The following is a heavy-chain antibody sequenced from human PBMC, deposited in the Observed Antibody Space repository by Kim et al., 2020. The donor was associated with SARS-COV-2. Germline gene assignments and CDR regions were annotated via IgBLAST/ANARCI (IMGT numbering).Heavy chain of an antibody. Sequence: LKSRVTISVDTSKNQFSLKLSSVTAADTAVYYCASQRGAGLVYYHYFGMDVWGQGTTVTVSS. V-gene: IGHV4-39*07. D-gene: IGHD6-19*01. J-gene: IGHJ6*02. CDR3: ASQRGAGLVYYHYFGMDV.